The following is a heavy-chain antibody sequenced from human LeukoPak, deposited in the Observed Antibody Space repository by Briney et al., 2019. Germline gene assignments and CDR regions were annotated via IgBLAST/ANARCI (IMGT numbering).Heavy chain of an antibody. J-gene: IGHJ4*02. CDR2: VSGSGDST. D-gene: IGHD5-18*01. CDR3: AKDTGYNYGYDY. V-gene: IGHV3-23*01. Sequence: GRSLRLSCAASGFTFSSYAMTWVRQAPGMGLEWVSLVSGSGDSTYYADSVKGRFTISRDNSKNMLYLQMNSLRAEDTAIYYCAKDTGYNYGYDYWGQGTLATVSS. CDR1: GFTFSSYA.